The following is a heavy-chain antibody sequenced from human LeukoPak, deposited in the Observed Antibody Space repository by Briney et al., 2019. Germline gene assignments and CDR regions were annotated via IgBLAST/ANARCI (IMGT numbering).Heavy chain of an antibody. CDR3: AKDRFTRGTIDY. D-gene: IGHD3-16*01. CDR2: IYSGGST. J-gene: IGHJ4*02. CDR1: GFTVSSNY. Sequence: GGSLRLSCAASGFTVSSNYMSWVRQAPGKGLEWVSVIYSGGSTYYADSVKGRFTISRDNSKNTLYLQMNSLRAEDTAVYYCAKDRFTRGTIDYWGQGTLVTVSS. V-gene: IGHV3-66*01.